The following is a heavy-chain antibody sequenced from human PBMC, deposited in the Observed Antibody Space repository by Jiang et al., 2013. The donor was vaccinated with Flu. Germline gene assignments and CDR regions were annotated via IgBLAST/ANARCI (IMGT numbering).Heavy chain of an antibody. V-gene: IGHV3-23*01. D-gene: IGHD2-2*01. CDR2: ISGSGGST. CDR3: AKDLVVPAAMVRIV. Sequence: WVSAISGSGGSTYYADSVKGRFTISRDNSKNTLYLQMNSLRAEDTAVYYCAKDLVVPAAMVRIVWGQGTTVTVSS. J-gene: IGHJ6*02.